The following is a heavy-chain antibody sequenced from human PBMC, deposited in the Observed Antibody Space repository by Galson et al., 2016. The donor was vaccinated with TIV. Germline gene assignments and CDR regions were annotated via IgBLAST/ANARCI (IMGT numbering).Heavy chain of an antibody. V-gene: IGHV3-7*01. Sequence: SLRLSFAASRFSCNTYRMSWLRQAPGKALEWVASINQGGSEKDYVDSVRGRFTISRDNAQTSLYLQMDSLRAEDTAVYYCSRMLFDIVGAPAATPTGYSDPWGQGTLVTVSS. D-gene: IGHD2-2*01. CDR1: RFSCNTYR. CDR2: INQGGSEK. CDR3: SRMLFDIVGAPAATPTGYSDP. J-gene: IGHJ5*02.